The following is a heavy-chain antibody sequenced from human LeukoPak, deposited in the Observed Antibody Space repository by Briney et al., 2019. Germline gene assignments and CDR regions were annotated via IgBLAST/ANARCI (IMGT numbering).Heavy chain of an antibody. J-gene: IGHJ3*02. V-gene: IGHV1-18*01. CDR1: GYTFSSYE. D-gene: IGHD2-21*02. CDR3: ASDNSGDSDDAFDN. CDR2: ISAYNGNT. Sequence: ASVKVSCKAPGYTFSSYEISWVRQAPGQGLEWMGWISAYNGNTNYAQKFQGRVTMTTDSSTSTAYMELRSLRSDDTAVYYCASDNSGDSDDAFDNWGQGTMVTVSS.